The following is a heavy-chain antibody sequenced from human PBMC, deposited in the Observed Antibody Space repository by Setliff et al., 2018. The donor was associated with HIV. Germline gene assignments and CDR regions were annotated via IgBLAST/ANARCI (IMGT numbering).Heavy chain of an antibody. CDR2: ITHSGTT. CDR1: GESFSDYS. Sequence: KPSETLSLTCAVYGESFSDYSWTWIRQPPGKGLEWIGEITHSGTTNYNPSLKSRVTISVDTSKNQFSLIVNSLTAADTAVYYSARGRCSGGSCYGRYSYFYMDVWGKGTTVTVSS. CDR3: ARGRCSGGSCYGRYSYFYMDV. D-gene: IGHD2-15*01. J-gene: IGHJ6*03. V-gene: IGHV4-34*01.